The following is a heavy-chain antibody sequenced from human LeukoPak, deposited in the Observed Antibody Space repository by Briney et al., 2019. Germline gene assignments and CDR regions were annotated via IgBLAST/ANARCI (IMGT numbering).Heavy chain of an antibody. J-gene: IGHJ4*02. CDR2: ISGYNGNT. CDR3: ARDKAPDYGDYDAPFDY. V-gene: IGHV1-18*01. D-gene: IGHD4-17*01. Sequence: ASVKVSCKASGYTFTSYGISWVRQAPGQGLEGMGWISGYNGNTNYAQKLQGRVTMTTDTSTRTVYMELRSLRSDDTAVYFCARDKAPDYGDYDAPFDYWGQGTLVTVSS. CDR1: GYTFTSYG.